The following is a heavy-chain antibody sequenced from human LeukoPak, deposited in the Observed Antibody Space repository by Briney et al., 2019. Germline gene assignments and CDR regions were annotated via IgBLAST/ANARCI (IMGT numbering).Heavy chain of an antibody. Sequence: SETLSLTCTVSGGSISSYYWSWTRQPPGKGLQWIAYMYYSGNNGYNPSLKSRVTISVDTSKNQFSLKLSSVTAADTAVYYCARQGQLYDTSIHYWGQGTLVTVSS. V-gene: IGHV4-59*08. CDR1: GGSISSYY. D-gene: IGHD3-22*01. J-gene: IGHJ4*02. CDR3: ARQGQLYDTSIHY. CDR2: MYYSGNN.